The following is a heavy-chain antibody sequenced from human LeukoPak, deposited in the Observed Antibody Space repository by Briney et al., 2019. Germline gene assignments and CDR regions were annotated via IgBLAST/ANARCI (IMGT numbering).Heavy chain of an antibody. D-gene: IGHD1-7*01. CDR3: ARESVRTGTFYYYYGMDV. Sequence: ASVKVSCKASGYTFTSYGISWVRQAPGQGLEWMGWISAYNGNTNYAQKLQGRVTMTTDTSTSTAYMELRSLRSDDTAVYYCARESVRTGTFYYYYGMDVWGQGTTVTVSS. J-gene: IGHJ6*02. CDR2: ISAYNGNT. CDR1: GYTFTSYG. V-gene: IGHV1-18*01.